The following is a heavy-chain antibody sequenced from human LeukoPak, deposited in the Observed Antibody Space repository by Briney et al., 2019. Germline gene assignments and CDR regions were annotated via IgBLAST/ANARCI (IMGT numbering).Heavy chain of an antibody. J-gene: IGHJ4*02. V-gene: IGHV3-30-3*01. CDR3: ARGGWDYLGY. Sequence: GRSLRLSCAASGFTFSSYAMHWVRQAPGKGLEWVAVISSDGSNKYYADSVKGRFTISRDNSKNTLYLQMNSLRAEDTAVYYCARGGWDYLGYWGQGTLVTVSP. D-gene: IGHD1-26*01. CDR2: ISSDGSNK. CDR1: GFTFSSYA.